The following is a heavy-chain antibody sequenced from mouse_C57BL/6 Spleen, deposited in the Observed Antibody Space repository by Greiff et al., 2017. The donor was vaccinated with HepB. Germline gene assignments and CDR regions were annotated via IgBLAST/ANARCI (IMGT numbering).Heavy chain of an antibody. D-gene: IGHD1-1*01. CDR3: ARTTVVAPGAMDY. CDR1: GYTFTDYY. CDR2: INPNNGGT. Sequence: EVQLQQSGPELVKPGASVKISCKASGYTFTDYYMNWVKQSHGKSLEWIGDINPNNGGTRYNQKFKGKATLTVDKSSSTAYMELRSLTSEDSAVYYCARTTVVAPGAMDYWGKGTSVTVSS. V-gene: IGHV1-26*01. J-gene: IGHJ4*01.